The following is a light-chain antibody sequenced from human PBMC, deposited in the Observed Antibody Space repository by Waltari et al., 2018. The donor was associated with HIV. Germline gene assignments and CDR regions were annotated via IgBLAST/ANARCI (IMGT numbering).Light chain of an antibody. CDR1: SSDVAGYTY. J-gene: IGLJ2*01. CDR3: SSYTSSSTRV. V-gene: IGLV2-14*01. CDR2: EVN. Sequence: QSDLTQPASAHGPRGQSITSCGSGTSSDVAGYTYATGYHHHRGQAPHRMYYEVNTRPSGVSNRFSGSKSGNTASLTISGLQAEDEADYYCSSYTSSSTRVFGGGTKVTVL.